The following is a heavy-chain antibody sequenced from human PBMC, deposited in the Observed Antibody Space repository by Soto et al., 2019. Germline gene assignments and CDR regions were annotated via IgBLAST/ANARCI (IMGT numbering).Heavy chain of an antibody. V-gene: IGHV4-59*01. CDR2: IYYSGST. CDR3: ATQRSWFGGHFDY. Sequence: SETLSLTCTVSGGSISSYYWSWIRQPPGKGLEWIGYIYYSGSTNYNPSLKSRVTISVDTSKNQFSLKLSSVTAADTAVYYCATQRSWFGGHFDYWGQGTLVTVSS. CDR1: GGSISSYY. J-gene: IGHJ4*02. D-gene: IGHD3-10*01.